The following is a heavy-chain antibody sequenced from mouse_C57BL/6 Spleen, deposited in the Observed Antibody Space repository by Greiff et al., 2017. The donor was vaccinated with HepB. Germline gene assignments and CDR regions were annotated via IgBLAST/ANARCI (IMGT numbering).Heavy chain of an antibody. V-gene: IGHV3-6*01. J-gene: IGHJ3*01. CDR2: ISYDGSN. D-gene: IGHD1-1*01. CDR1: GYSITSGYY. CDR3: AREGGITTVVAN. Sequence: EVKLMESGPGLVKPSQSLSLTCSVTGYSITSGYYWNWIRQFPGNKLEWMGYISYDGSNNYNPSLKNRISITRDTSKNQFFLKLNSVTTEDTATYYCAREGGITTVVANWGQGTLVTVSA.